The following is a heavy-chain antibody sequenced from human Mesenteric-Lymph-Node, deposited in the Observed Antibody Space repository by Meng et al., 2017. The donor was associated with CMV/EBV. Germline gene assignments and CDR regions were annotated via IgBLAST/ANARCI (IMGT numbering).Heavy chain of an antibody. CDR3: ASQDCSSTSCYIRRNDAFDI. J-gene: IGHJ3*02. CDR2: INHSGST. D-gene: IGHD2-2*02. CDR1: GGSFSGYY. V-gene: IGHV4-34*01. Sequence: SETLSLTCAVYGGSFSGYYWSWIRQPPGKGLEWIGEINHSGSTNYNPSLKSRVTISVDTSKNQFSLKLSSVTAADTAVYYCASQDCSSTSCYIRRNDAFDIWGQGAMVTVSS.